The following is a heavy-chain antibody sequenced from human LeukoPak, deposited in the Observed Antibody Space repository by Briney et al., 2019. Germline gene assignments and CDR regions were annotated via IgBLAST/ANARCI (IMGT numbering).Heavy chain of an antibody. V-gene: IGHV4-34*01. CDR3: ARSSGWYGSNWFDP. Sequence: PSETLSLTCAVYGGSFSGYYWSWIRQPPGKGLEWIGEINHSGSTNYNPSLKSRVTISVDTSKNQFSLKLSSMTAADTAVYYCARSSGWYGSNWFDPWGQGTLVTVSS. D-gene: IGHD6-19*01. CDR1: GGSFSGYY. J-gene: IGHJ5*02. CDR2: INHSGST.